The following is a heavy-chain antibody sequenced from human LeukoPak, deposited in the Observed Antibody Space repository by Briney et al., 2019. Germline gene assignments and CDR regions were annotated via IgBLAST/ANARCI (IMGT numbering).Heavy chain of an antibody. D-gene: IGHD2-15*01. CDR2: INPNSGGT. CDR1: GYTFTGYY. CDR3: ARDIVVVVAATAKDYYFDY. J-gene: IGHJ4*02. Sequence: ASVKVSCKASGYTFTGYYMHWVRQAPGQGLEWMGWINPNSGGTNYAQKFQGRATMTRDTSISTAYMELSRLRSDDTAVYYCARDIVVVVAATAKDYYFDYWGQGTLVTVSS. V-gene: IGHV1-2*02.